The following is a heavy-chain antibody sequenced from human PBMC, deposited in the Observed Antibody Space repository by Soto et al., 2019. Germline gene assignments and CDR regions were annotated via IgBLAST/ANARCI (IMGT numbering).Heavy chain of an antibody. J-gene: IGHJ6*02. CDR1: GGSVSSGSYQ. CDR2: IHVSGST. V-gene: IGHV4-61*01. CDR3: ARDGHGMDV. Sequence: PSETLSLTCTVSGGSVSSGSYQWTWIRQPPGKGLEWIGYIHVSGSTNDNPSLKGRVTMSIDTSKNQFSLKLSSVTAADTAVYYCARDGHGMDVWGQGTTVTV.